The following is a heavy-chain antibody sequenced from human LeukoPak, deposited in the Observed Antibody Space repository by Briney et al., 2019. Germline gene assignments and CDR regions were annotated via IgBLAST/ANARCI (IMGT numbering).Heavy chain of an antibody. J-gene: IGHJ4*02. D-gene: IGHD3-10*01. CDR2: TSGDGITT. CDR3: ARDHVHGGADY. V-gene: IGHV3-43*02. Sequence: HPGGSLRLSCAASGFTFHNYAIHWVRQAPGKGLEWVSLTSGDGITTYFADSVKGRFTISRDNSKSSLFLQMNSLRTEDTALYYCARDHVHGGADYWGQGTLVTVSS. CDR1: GFTFHNYA.